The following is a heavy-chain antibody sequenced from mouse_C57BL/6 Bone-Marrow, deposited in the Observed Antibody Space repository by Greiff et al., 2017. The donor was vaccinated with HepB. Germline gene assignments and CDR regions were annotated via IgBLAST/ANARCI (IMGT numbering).Heavy chain of an antibody. CDR1: GFTFSDYY. V-gene: IGHV5-12*01. D-gene: IGHD2-4*01. Sequence: EVKLLESGGGLVQPGGSLKLSCAASGFTFSDYYMYWVRQTPEKRLEWVAYISNGGGRTYYPDTVKGRFTISRDNAKNTLYLQMSRLKSEDTAMYYCARQVVDYDEGYAMDYWGQGTSVTVSS. CDR3: ARQVVDYDEGYAMDY. CDR2: ISNGGGRT. J-gene: IGHJ4*01.